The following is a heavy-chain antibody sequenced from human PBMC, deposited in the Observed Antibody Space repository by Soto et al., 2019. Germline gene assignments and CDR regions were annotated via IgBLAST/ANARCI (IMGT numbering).Heavy chain of an antibody. Sequence: ASVKVSCKASGGTFSNHIITWVRQAPGQGPEWMGRIIPMLDITNYAQKFQGRVTITADKSTTTAYMEVSSLRPEDTAMYYCVKDRHDGGVFSGVGDIDSWGQGTLVTVSS. CDR3: VKDRHDGGVFSGVGDIDS. V-gene: IGHV1-69*04. J-gene: IGHJ4*02. CDR1: GGTFSNHI. CDR2: IIPMLDIT. D-gene: IGHD1-26*01.